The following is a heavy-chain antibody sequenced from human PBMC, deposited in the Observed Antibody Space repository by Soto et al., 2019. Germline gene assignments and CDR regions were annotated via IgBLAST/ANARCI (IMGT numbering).Heavy chain of an antibody. CDR1: GDSISSSSYY. Sequence: SETLSLTCTVSGDSISSSSYYWGWIRQPPGKGLEWIGSIFYSGSTYYNPSLKSRVTISVDTSKNQFSLNLSSVTAADTAGYYCARGAGSPTYYYGMDVWGQGTTVTVSS. V-gene: IGHV4-39*01. CDR2: IFYSGST. D-gene: IGHD2-15*01. CDR3: ARGAGSPTYYYGMDV. J-gene: IGHJ6*02.